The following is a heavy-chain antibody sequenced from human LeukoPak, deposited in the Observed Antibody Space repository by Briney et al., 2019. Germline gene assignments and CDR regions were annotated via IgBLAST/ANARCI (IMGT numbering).Heavy chain of an antibody. V-gene: IGHV3-33*06. J-gene: IGHJ4*02. D-gene: IGHD1/OR15-1a*01. Sequence: GGSLRLSCAASGFTFSSYGMHWVRQAPGKGLEWVAVICYDGTNEYYADSVKGRFTVSRDNSKKTLYLQMNSLRAEDTAVYYCAKGTRTTRRGFDYWGQGTLAIVSS. CDR2: ICYDGTNE. CDR3: AKGTRTTRRGFDY. CDR1: GFTFSSYG.